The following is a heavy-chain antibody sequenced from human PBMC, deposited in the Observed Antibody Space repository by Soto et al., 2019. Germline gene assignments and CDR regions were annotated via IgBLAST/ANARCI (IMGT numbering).Heavy chain of an antibody. D-gene: IGHD3-22*01. CDR3: AANRGYNYYYGMDV. CDR1: GFTFSSYA. V-gene: IGHV3-23*01. CDR2: ISGSGGST. J-gene: IGHJ6*02. Sequence: EVQLLESGGGLVQPGGSLRLSCAASGFTFSSYAMSWVRQAPGKGLEWVSAISGSGGSTYYADSVKGRFTISRDNSKNTLYLQMTSLRADDTAVYYCAANRGYNYYYGMDVWGQGTTVTVSS.